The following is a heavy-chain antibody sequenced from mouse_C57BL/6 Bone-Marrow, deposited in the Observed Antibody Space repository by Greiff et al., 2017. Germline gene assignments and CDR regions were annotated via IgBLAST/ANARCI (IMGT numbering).Heavy chain of an antibody. V-gene: IGHV1-4*01. CDR2: INPSSGYT. D-gene: IGHD3-2*02. CDR1: GYTFTSYT. CDR3: ARWGGELRLRVTSFAY. Sequence: VQLQQSGAELARPGASVKMSCKASGYTFTSYTMHWVKQRPGQGLEWIGYINPSSGYTKYKQKFKDKATLTADKSSSTAYMQLSSLTSEDSAVYYCARWGGELRLRVTSFAYWGQGTLVTVSS. J-gene: IGHJ3*01.